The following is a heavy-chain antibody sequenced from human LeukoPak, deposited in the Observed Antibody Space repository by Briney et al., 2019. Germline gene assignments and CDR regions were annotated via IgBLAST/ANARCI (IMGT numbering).Heavy chain of an antibody. CDR3: ARLDGWITRGAFDI. D-gene: IGHD6-19*01. Sequence: SETLSLTCAVYGGSFSGYYWSWIRQPPGKGLEWIGEINHSGSTNYNPSLKSRVTISVDTSKNQFSLKLSSVTAADTAVYYCARLDGWITRGAFDIWGQGTMVTVSS. CDR1: GGSFSGYY. J-gene: IGHJ3*02. CDR2: INHSGST. V-gene: IGHV4-34*01.